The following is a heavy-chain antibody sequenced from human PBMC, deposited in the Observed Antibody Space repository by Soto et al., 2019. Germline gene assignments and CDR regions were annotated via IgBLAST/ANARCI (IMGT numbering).Heavy chain of an antibody. D-gene: IGHD2-8*01. J-gene: IGHJ4*02. CDR2: IIPILGIA. CDR3: ARGEGYCTNGVCLDY. CDR1: GGTFSSYT. V-gene: IGHV1-69*02. Sequence: QVQLVQSGAEVKKPGSSVKVSCKASGGTFSSYTISWVRQDPGQGLEWMGRIIPILGIANYAQKIQGRVTITADKSTSTAYMELSSLRSEDTAVYYCARGEGYCTNGVCLDYWGQGTLVTVSS.